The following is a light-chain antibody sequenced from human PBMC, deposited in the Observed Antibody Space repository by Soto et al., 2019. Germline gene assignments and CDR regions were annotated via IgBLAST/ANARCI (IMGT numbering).Light chain of an antibody. CDR3: QQYGGSPT. CDR2: GAS. Sequence: EIVLTQYPGTMSLSSGERATLSCRASQSVGSNLAWYQQKPGQAPRLLISGASSRATGIPDRFSGSGSGTDFTLTISRLDPEDFAVYSCQQYGGSPTFGQGTKVDI. V-gene: IGKV3-20*01. J-gene: IGKJ1*01. CDR1: QSVGSN.